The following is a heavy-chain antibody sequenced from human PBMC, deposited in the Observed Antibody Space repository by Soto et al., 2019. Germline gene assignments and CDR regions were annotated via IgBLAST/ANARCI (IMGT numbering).Heavy chain of an antibody. Sequence: SETLSLTCTVSGGSINTFYWSWVRQPARKGLEWIGRIFSSGSTSFNPSLESRVAMSVDTSKNHFSLNLSSVTAADMAVYYCAREGSYSAYNFAHGIQLWSFDFWGQRALVTVSS. D-gene: IGHD5-12*01. CDR1: GGSINTFY. J-gene: IGHJ4*02. CDR3: AREGSYSAYNFAHGIQLWSFDF. V-gene: IGHV4-4*07. CDR2: IFSSGST.